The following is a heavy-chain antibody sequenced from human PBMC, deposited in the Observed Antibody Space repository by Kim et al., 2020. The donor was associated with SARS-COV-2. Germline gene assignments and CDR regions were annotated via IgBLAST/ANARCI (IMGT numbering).Heavy chain of an antibody. D-gene: IGHD7-27*01. V-gene: IGHV3-74*01. Sequence: GGSLRLSCAASGFTFSSYWMHWVRQAPGKGLVWVSRIHSDGSSASFADSVKGRFTISRDNAKNTLYLQMNSLRVEDTAVYFCARNWGFDYWGQGTLVTVSS. J-gene: IGHJ4*02. CDR2: IHSDGSSA. CDR3: ARNWGFDY. CDR1: GFTFSSYW.